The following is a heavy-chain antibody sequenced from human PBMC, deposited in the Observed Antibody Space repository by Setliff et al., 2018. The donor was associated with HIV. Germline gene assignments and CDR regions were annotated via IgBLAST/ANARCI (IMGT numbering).Heavy chain of an antibody. CDR2: ISSGSTTI. J-gene: IGHJ4*02. Sequence: GGSLRLSCAASGFTFSRFSMNWVRQAPGKGLEWVSYISSGSTTIYYADSVKGRFTISRDNAENSLYLQMNSLRAEDTAVYYCAKDRYYYDSSGPTVQVAYYFGYWGQGTLVTVSS. CDR1: GFTFSRFS. V-gene: IGHV3-48*01. CDR3: AKDRYYYDSSGPTVQVAYYFGY. D-gene: IGHD3-22*01.